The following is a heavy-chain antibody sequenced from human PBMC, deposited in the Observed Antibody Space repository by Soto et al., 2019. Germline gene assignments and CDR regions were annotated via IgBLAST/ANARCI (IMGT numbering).Heavy chain of an antibody. CDR2: IYPGDSDT. CDR3: VSGSLGELSLYRWKGAFDI. J-gene: IGHJ3*02. V-gene: IGHV5-51*01. Sequence: GESLKISCKGSGYSFTSYWISWVRQMPGKGLVWMGIIYPGDSDTRYSPSFQGQVTISADKSISTAYLQWSSLKASDTAMYYCVSGSLGELSLYRWKGAFDIWGQGTMVTVSS. D-gene: IGHD3-16*02. CDR1: GYSFTSYW.